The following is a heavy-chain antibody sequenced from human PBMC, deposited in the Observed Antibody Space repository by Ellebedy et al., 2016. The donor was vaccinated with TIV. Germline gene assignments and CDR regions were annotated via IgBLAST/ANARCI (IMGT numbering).Heavy chain of an antibody. CDR3: ATGRPDGSGGRYYYYGMDV. D-gene: IGHD3-10*01. Sequence: ASVKVSCXASGGTFSSYAISWVRQAPGQGLEWMGWINPNSGGTNYAQKFQGRVTMTEDTSTDTAYMELSSLRSEDTAVYYCATGRPDGSGGRYYYYGMDVWGQGTTVTVSS. CDR2: INPNSGGT. V-gene: IGHV1-2*02. CDR1: GGTFSSYA. J-gene: IGHJ6*02.